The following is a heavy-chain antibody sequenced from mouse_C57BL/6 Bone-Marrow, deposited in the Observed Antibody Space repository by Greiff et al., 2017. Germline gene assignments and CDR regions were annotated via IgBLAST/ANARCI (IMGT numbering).Heavy chain of an antibody. D-gene: IGHD2-1*01. J-gene: IGHJ3*01. V-gene: IGHV1-82*01. CDR3: AIYYGNPWFAY. CDR1: GYAFSSSW. Sequence: QVQLQQSGPELVKPGASVKISCKASGYAFSSSWMNWVKQRPGTGLEWIGRIYPGDGDTNYNGKFKGKATLTADKSSSTAYMQLSSLTSEDSAVYFCAIYYGNPWFAYWGQGTLVTVSA. CDR2: IYPGDGDT.